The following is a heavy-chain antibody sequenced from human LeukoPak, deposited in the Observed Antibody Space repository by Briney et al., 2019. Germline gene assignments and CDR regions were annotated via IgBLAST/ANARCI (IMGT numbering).Heavy chain of an antibody. CDR1: KFNFA. D-gene: IGHD5-18*01. CDR2: ISGSGDAT. Sequence: SGGSLRLSCAASKFNFAMSWVRQTADKRLEWVSAISGSGDATFYTDSVKGRFTISRDNSKNTLYLQMNNLRVEDTAVYYCVEGGAARFDYWGQGTLVAVSS. V-gene: IGHV3-23*01. J-gene: IGHJ4*02. CDR3: VEGGAARFDY.